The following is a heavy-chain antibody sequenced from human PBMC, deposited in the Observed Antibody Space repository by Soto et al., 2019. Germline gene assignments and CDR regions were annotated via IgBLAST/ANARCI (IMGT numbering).Heavy chain of an antibody. V-gene: IGHV6-1*01. CDR3: VRVVDYYYYGMDV. D-gene: IGHD2-15*01. CDR1: GDSVSSNSAA. CDR2: TYYRSKWYS. J-gene: IGHJ6*02. Sequence: SQTLSLTCAISGDSVSSNSAAWNWIRQSPPRGLEWLGRTYYRSKWYSDSAVSVKSRITINSDTPKNQFTLQLNSVTPEDTAVYYCVRVVDYYYYGMDVWGQGTTVTVSS.